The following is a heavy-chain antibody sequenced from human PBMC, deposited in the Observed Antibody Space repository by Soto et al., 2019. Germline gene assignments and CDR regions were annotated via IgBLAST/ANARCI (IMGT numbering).Heavy chain of an antibody. CDR3: GRDGALGETAVVDS. CDR2: IWYDGSNK. J-gene: IGHJ4*02. V-gene: IGHV3-33*01. CDR1: GFTFSTYG. Sequence: QVQLVESGGGVVQPGKSLRLSCAASGFTFSTYGMHWVRQAPGKGLEWVAVIWYDGSNKYHGDSLKGRFTISRDNSKNTLYLQINNLRAEGTAVYYCGRDGALGETAVVDSWGQGTLVTVSS. D-gene: IGHD3-16*01.